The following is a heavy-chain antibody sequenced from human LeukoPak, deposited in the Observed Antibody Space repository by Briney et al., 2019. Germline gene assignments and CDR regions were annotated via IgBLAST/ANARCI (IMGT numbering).Heavy chain of an antibody. V-gene: IGHV4-59*01. J-gene: IGHJ3*02. CDR1: GGSISSYY. D-gene: IGHD3-22*01. CDR3: ASIESDYYDSSGYDAFDI. Sequence: PSETLSLTCTVSGGSISSYYWSWIRQPPGKGLEWIGYIYYSGSTNYNPSLKSRVTISVDTSKNQFSLKLSSVTAADTAVYYCASIESDYYDSSGYDAFDIWGQGTMVTVSS. CDR2: IYYSGST.